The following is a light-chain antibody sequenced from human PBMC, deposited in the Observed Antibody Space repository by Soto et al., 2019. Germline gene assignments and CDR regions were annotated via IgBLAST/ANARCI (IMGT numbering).Light chain of an antibody. Sequence: AIRLTQSPSSFSASAGDRVTISCRASQDIDSNLAWYQQKPGKAPKLLISGASNLQIGVPSRFSGSGSGTDFSLTIRSLQSDDFATYFCQHYYTCPPTFGQGTKVE. V-gene: IGKV1-8*01. CDR2: GAS. CDR1: QDIDSN. CDR3: QHYYTCPPT. J-gene: IGKJ1*01.